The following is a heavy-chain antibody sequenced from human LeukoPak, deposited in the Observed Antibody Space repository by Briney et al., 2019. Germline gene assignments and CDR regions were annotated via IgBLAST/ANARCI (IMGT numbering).Heavy chain of an antibody. V-gene: IGHV4-59*11. Sequence: SETLSLTCSVSGASISSHYWSWIRQPPGKGLEWIGYIYYSVRTDYNPSLKSRVTISVDMPNNQFSLKMSSVTAADTAVYYCARTGDGYNYYNYYYMDVWGKGTTVTVSS. CDR2: IYYSVRT. J-gene: IGHJ6*03. CDR3: ARTGDGYNYYNYYYMDV. D-gene: IGHD5-24*01. CDR1: GASISSHY.